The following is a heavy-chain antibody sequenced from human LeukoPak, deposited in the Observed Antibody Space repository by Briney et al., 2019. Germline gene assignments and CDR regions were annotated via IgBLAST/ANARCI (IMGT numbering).Heavy chain of an antibody. D-gene: IGHD2-15*01. V-gene: IGHV4-34*01. CDR1: GFTFSSSA. Sequence: PGGSLRLSCAASGFTFSSSAMSWIRQPPGKGLEWIGEINHSGSTNYNPSLKSRVTISVDTSKNQFSLKLSSVTAADTAVYYCARETLPRYCSGGSCRPTNAFDIWGQGTMVTVSS. CDR3: ARETLPRYCSGGSCRPTNAFDI. CDR2: INHSGST. J-gene: IGHJ3*02.